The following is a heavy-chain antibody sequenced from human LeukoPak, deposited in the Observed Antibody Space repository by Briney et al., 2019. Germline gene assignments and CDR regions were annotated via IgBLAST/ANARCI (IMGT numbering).Heavy chain of an antibody. CDR3: ARESPDYYDSSGYYLFYYFDY. CDR1: GGSFSGYY. D-gene: IGHD3-22*01. J-gene: IGHJ4*02. Sequence: SETLSLTCAVYGGSFSGYYWSWIRQPPGKGLEWIGYIYYSGSTNYNPSLKSRVTISVDTSKNQFSLKLSSVTAADTAVYYCARESPDYYDSSGYYLFYYFDYWGQGTLVTVSS. CDR2: IYYSGST. V-gene: IGHV4-59*01.